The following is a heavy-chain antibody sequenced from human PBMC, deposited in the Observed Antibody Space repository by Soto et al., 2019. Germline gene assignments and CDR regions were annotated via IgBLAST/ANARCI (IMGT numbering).Heavy chain of an antibody. D-gene: IGHD2-2*01. J-gene: IGHJ4*02. V-gene: IGHV3-23*01. Sequence: EVQLLESGGGLVQPGGSLRLSCAASGFPFSTYAMSWVRQAPRKGLEWVSAISGNGGDYTYYADSVKGRFTISRDNSKNTLYLQMNSLRAEDTAVYYCVPLCRYCSTTTPSWGQGTLVTVSS. CDR3: VPLCRYCSTTTPS. CDR1: GFPFSTYA. CDR2: ISGNGGDYT.